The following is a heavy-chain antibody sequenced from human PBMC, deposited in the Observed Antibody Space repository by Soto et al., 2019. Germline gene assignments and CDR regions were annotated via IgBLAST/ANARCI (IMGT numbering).Heavy chain of an antibody. J-gene: IGHJ6*02. D-gene: IGHD5-18*01. CDR3: AREVAGGYSYGYYYYCYGMDV. Sequence: ASVKVSCKASGGTFSSYAISWVRQAPGQGLEWMGGIVPIFGTANYAQKFQGRVTITADESTSTAYMELSSLRSEDTAVYYCAREVAGGYSYGYYYYCYGMDVWGQGTTVTVSS. V-gene: IGHV1-69*13. CDR2: IVPIFGTA. CDR1: GGTFSSYA.